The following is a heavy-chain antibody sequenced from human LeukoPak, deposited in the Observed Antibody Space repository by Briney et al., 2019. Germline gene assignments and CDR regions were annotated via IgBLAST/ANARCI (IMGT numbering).Heavy chain of an antibody. D-gene: IGHD6-19*01. CDR3: AHRLGSGWYDALFDP. V-gene: IGHV2-5*02. Sequence: SGPTLVNPTQTLTLTCTFSGFSLSTSGVGVGWIRQPPGEALEWLALIYWDDDKRYSPSLKSRLTITKDTSKNQVVLTMTNMDPVDTATYYCAHRLGSGWYDALFDPWGQGTLVTVSS. CDR1: GFSLSTSGVG. J-gene: IGHJ5*02. CDR2: IYWDDDK.